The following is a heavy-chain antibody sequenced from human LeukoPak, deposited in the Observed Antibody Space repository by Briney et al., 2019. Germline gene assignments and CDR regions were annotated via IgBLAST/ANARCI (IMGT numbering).Heavy chain of an antibody. D-gene: IGHD3-10*01. V-gene: IGHV3-30*18. Sequence: GGSLRLSCAASGFTFSNYGMHWVRQAPGKGLEWLAVVSFDGSNEDYADSVKGRFSISRDNSKNTLYLLMNSLRAEDTAVYYCAKEGYYGSGSFPDYWGQGTLVTVSS. CDR2: VSFDGSNE. J-gene: IGHJ4*02. CDR1: GFTFSNYG. CDR3: AKEGYYGSGSFPDY.